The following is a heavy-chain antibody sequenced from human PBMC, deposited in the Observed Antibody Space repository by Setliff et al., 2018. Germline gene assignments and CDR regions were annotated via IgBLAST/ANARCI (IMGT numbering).Heavy chain of an antibody. CDR3: ATLLANYGSGMDV. Sequence: SETLSLTCAVSGGSISSSNWWSWVRQPPGKGLEWIGSIFQSGNTYYNPSLKSRVTISVDTSKNQFSLKVNSVTAADTAVYYCATLLANYGSGMDVWGQGTTVTVSS. CDR2: IFQSGNT. CDR1: GGSISSSNW. D-gene: IGHD3-10*01. V-gene: IGHV4-4*02. J-gene: IGHJ6*02.